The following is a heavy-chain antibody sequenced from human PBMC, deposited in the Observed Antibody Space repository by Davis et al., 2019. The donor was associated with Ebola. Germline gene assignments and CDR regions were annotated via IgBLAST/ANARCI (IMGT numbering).Heavy chain of an antibody. CDR2: INWIVLSP. CDR1: GFTFDDYG. D-gene: IGHD6-6*01. CDR3: ASSSGY. V-gene: IGHV3-20*01. J-gene: IGHJ4*02. Sequence: PGGSLRLSCAASGFTFDDYGMSWVRQAPGKGLEWVSGINWIVLSPPYADSVNCRFTISRDNAKNSLYLQMNSLRAEDTALYHCASSSGYWGQGTLVTVSS.